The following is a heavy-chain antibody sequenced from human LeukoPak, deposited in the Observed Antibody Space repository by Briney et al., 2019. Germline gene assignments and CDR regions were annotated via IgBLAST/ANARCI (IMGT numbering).Heavy chain of an antibody. CDR2: IYHSGST. Sequence: SETLSLTCAVSGGSISSSNWWSWVRQPPGKGLEWIGEIYHSGSTNYNPSLKSRVTISVDTSKNQFSLKLSSVTAADTAVYYCARVDDSSVIDYWGQGTLVTVSS. J-gene: IGHJ4*02. V-gene: IGHV4-4*02. CDR1: GGSISSSNW. CDR3: ARVDDSSVIDY. D-gene: IGHD3-22*01.